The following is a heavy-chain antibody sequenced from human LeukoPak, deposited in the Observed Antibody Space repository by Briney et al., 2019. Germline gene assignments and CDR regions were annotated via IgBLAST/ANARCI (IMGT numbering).Heavy chain of an antibody. Sequence: GGSLRLSCAASGFTFSSYAMCWVRQAPGKGLEWVSAISGSAYSTYYADSVKGRFTISRDNSKNTLYLQMNSLRAEDTAVYYCAKETVAAPPIDYWGQGTLVTVSS. CDR3: AKETVAAPPIDY. CDR2: ISGSAYST. CDR1: GFTFSSYA. D-gene: IGHD6-19*01. V-gene: IGHV3-23*01. J-gene: IGHJ4*02.